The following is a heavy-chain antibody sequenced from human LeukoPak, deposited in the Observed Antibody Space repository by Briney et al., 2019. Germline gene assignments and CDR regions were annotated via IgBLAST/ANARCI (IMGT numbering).Heavy chain of an antibody. Sequence: GGSLRLSCAASGFTFSSYEMNWVRQAPGKGLEWVSYISTSGNTRCYADSVKGRFTISRDNAKNSLYLQMNSLRVEDTAVYYCARELSGTTSYYFDYWGQGTLVTVSS. V-gene: IGHV3-48*03. CDR3: ARELSGTTSYYFDY. CDR1: GFTFSSYE. CDR2: ISTSGNTR. D-gene: IGHD1-7*01. J-gene: IGHJ4*02.